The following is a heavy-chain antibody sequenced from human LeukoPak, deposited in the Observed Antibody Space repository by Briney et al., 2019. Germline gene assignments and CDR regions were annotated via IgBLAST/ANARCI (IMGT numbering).Heavy chain of an antibody. J-gene: IGHJ4*02. V-gene: IGHV1-69*05. CDR3: SRSSVCYYVSVY. D-gene: IGHD3-22*01. CDR2: IIPIFGTA. CDR1: GGTFSSYA. Sequence: ASVKVSCKASGGTFSSYAISWVRQAPGQGLEWMGGIIPIFGTANYAQKFQGRVTITTDESTSTAYMELSSLRSEDTAVYYCSRSSVCYYVSVYWGQGTLVTVSS.